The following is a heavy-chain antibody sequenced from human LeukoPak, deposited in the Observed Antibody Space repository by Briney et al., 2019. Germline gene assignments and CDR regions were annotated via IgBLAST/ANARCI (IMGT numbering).Heavy chain of an antibody. V-gene: IGHV3-23*01. CDR3: AKEGYCNTLNADFYF. Sequence: TGGSLRLSCAASGFSFSSYAMSWVRQAPGKGLEWVSAISGSGVTTYHADSVKGRFTISRDNSKNTLYLQMNSLRAEDTAIYYFAKEGYCNTLNADFYFWGQGTLVTVSS. CDR1: GFSFSSYA. J-gene: IGHJ4*01. CDR2: ISGSGVTT. D-gene: IGHD6-13*01.